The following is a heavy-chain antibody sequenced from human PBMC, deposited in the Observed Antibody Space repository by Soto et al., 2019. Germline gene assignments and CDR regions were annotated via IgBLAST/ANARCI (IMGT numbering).Heavy chain of an antibody. J-gene: IGHJ4*02. D-gene: IGHD3-22*01. V-gene: IGHV1-3*01. Sequence: QVQLVQSGAEVKKPGASVKISCKASEYTFSSNAMHWVRQAPGQRLEWMGWINAGSGNTKYSQKFQGKVTITRDTSATTAYMELSNLTSEDTAVYYCARELYDSSSYPFGYGGQGTLVTASS. CDR1: EYTFSSNA. CDR3: ARELYDSSSYPFGY. CDR2: INAGSGNT.